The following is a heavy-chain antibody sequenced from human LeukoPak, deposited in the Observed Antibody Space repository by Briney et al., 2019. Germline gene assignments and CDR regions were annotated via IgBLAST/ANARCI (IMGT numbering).Heavy chain of an antibody. Sequence: ASVKVSCKASGYTFTNYGISWVRQAPGQGLEWLGWISAYHGNTDYAQILQGRVTIAPDTSPSTAYMELRSLRSDDTAVSYCAGDAVCGGDCYPNPHIPFDYWGQGTPVTVSS. D-gene: IGHD2-21*01. CDR1: GYTFTNYG. J-gene: IGHJ4*02. CDR2: ISAYHGNT. CDR3: AGDAVCGGDCYPNPHIPFDY. V-gene: IGHV1-18*01.